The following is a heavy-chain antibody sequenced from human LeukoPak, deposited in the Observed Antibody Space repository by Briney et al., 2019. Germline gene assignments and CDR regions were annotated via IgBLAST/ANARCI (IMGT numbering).Heavy chain of an antibody. CDR3: ARDGVPAATTNWFDP. V-gene: IGHV4-34*01. Sequence: SETLSLTCAVYGGSFSGYYWSWIRQPPGKGLEWSGEINHSGSTNYNPSLKSRVTISVDTSKNQFSLKLSSVTAADTAVYYCARDGVPAATTNWFDPWGQGTLVTVSS. J-gene: IGHJ5*02. CDR2: INHSGST. CDR1: GGSFSGYY. D-gene: IGHD2-2*01.